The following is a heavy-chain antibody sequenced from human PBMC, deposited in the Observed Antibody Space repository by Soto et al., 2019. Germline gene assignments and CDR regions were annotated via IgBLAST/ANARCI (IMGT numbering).Heavy chain of an antibody. CDR1: GYTFTGYY. Sequence: ASVNVSCKASGYTFTGYYMHWVRQAPGQGLEWMGWINPNSGGTNYAQKFQGWVTMTRDTSISTAYMELSRLRSDDTAVYYCARGVARHRLGYCSGGSCYSRGNWFDPWGQGTLVTVSS. CDR2: INPNSGGT. CDR3: ARGVARHRLGYCSGGSCYSRGNWFDP. D-gene: IGHD2-15*01. J-gene: IGHJ5*02. V-gene: IGHV1-2*04.